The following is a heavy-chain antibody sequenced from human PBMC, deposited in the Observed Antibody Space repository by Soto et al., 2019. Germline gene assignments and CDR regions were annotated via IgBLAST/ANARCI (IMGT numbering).Heavy chain of an antibody. V-gene: IGHV1-69*13. CDR2: IIPIFGTA. Sequence: GASVKVSCKASGGTFSSYAISWVRQAPGQGLEWMGGIIPIFGTANYAQKFQGRVTITADESTSTAYMGLSSLRSEDTAVYYCARDTYAYGMDVWGQGTTVTVSS. J-gene: IGHJ6*02. CDR3: ARDTYAYGMDV. CDR1: GGTFSSYA.